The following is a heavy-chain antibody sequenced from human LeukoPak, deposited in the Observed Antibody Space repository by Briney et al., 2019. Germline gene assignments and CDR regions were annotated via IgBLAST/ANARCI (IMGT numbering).Heavy chain of an antibody. CDR2: ISGSGGST. Sequence: GGSLRLSCAASGFTFSSYAMSWVRQAPGNGLEWVSAISGSGGSTYYADSVKGRFTISRDNSKNTLYLQMNSLRAEDTAVYYCAKMVYYDSSGYYYGGRTDKWFDPWGQGTLVTVSS. V-gene: IGHV3-23*01. CDR1: GFTFSSYA. J-gene: IGHJ5*02. D-gene: IGHD3-22*01. CDR3: AKMVYYDSSGYYYGGRTDKWFDP.